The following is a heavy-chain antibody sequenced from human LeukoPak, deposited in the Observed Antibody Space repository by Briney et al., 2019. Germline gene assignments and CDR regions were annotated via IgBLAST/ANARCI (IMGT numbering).Heavy chain of an antibody. D-gene: IGHD6-19*01. CDR3: STPRGGSGWSDY. V-gene: IGHV4-39*07. CDR2: IYYSGST. J-gene: IGHJ4*02. CDR1: GGSISSGGYY. Sequence: PSEALSLTCTVSGGSISSGGYYWGWIRQPPGKGLEWIGSIYYSGSTYYNPSLKSRVTISVDTSKNQFSLKLSSVTAADTAVYYCSTPRGGSGWSDYWGQGTLVTVSS.